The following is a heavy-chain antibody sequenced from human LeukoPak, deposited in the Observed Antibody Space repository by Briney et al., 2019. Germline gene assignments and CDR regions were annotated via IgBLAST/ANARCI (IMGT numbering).Heavy chain of an antibody. CDR2: MNPNSGNT. D-gene: IGHD6-6*01. Sequence: ASVKVSCKASGYTFTSYDINWVRQATGQGLEWMGWMNPNSGNTGYAQKLQGRVTMTTDTSTSTAYMELRSLRSDDTAVYYCARWSIAAHTVDYWGQGTLVTVSS. CDR1: GYTFTSYD. J-gene: IGHJ4*02. V-gene: IGHV1-8*01. CDR3: ARWSIAAHTVDY.